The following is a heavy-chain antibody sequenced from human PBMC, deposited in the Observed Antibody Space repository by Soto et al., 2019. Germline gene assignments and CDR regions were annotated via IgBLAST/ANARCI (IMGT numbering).Heavy chain of an antibody. J-gene: IGHJ5*02. CDR1: DGSISHYY. CDR3: ARDGNGDNGRAFDP. CDR2: IYTSGNT. V-gene: IGHV4-4*07. D-gene: IGHD4-17*01. Sequence: QLQMQASGPGLVKPSETMSLNCTISDGSISHYYWSWIRQPAGNGPEWIGRIYTSGNTNYNPSLKGRVTVSVDMSKNQFSMKLSSVAAADTAVYYGARDGNGDNGRAFDPWGQGTLVTVSS.